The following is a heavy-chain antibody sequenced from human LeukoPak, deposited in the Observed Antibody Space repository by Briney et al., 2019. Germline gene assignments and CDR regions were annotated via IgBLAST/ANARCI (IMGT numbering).Heavy chain of an antibody. CDR3: ARERGGVLSGHLGVLFATYYTYYYMDV. Sequence: ASVKVSCKASGYSFTIYNIHWVRQAPGQGLEWMGMINPSDGATTYAQRFQGRLTMTRDMSTTTVYMDLLSLRSEDTAVYFCARERGGVLSGHLGVLFATYYTYYYMDVWGRGTMVTVSS. V-gene: IGHV1-46*01. CDR2: INPSDGAT. J-gene: IGHJ6*03. D-gene: IGHD3-16*01. CDR1: GYSFTIYN.